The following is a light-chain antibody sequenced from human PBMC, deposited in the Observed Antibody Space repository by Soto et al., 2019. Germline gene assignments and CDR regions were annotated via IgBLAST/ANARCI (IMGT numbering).Light chain of an antibody. J-gene: IGLJ2*01. CDR3: SSYTSSSTLVV. CDR1: SSDVGGYNY. Sequence: QSALTQPASVSGSPGQSITISCTGTSSDVGGYNYVSWYQQHPGKAPKVMISDVSNRPSGVSNRFSGSKSGNTASLTISGLQVEDEADYYCSSYTSSSTLVVFGGGTKVTVL. CDR2: DVS. V-gene: IGLV2-14*01.